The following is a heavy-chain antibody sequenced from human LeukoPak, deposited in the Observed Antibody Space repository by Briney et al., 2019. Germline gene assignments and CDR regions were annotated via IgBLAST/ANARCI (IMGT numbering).Heavy chain of an antibody. V-gene: IGHV4-4*02. Sequence: SETLSLTCAVSGGSISSNNWWSWVRQPPGKGLEWIGEIYHSGSTNYNPSLKSRVTMSVDKSKNQFSLRLSSLTAADTAVYYCARVGSKFPYWYFDLWGRGTLVTVFS. D-gene: IGHD6-25*01. J-gene: IGHJ2*01. CDR3: ARVGSKFPYWYFDL. CDR2: IYHSGST. CDR1: GGSISSNNW.